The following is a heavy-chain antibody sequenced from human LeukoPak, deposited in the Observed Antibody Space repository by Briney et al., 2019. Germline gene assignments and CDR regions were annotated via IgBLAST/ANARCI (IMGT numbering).Heavy chain of an antibody. D-gene: IGHD6-13*01. CDR3: ARASAAGTNFDY. Sequence: PGGSLRLSCAASGFTFSSYSMNWVRQAPGKGPEWVSSISSSSSYIYYADSVKGRFTISRDNAKNSLYLQMNSLRAEDTAVYYCARASAAGTNFDYWGQGTLVTVSS. J-gene: IGHJ4*02. CDR1: GFTFSSYS. V-gene: IGHV3-21*01. CDR2: ISSSSSYI.